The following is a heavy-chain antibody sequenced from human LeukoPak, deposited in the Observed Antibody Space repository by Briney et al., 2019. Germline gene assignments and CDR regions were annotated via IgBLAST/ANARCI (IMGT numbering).Heavy chain of an antibody. D-gene: IGHD3-22*01. CDR3: ARAGTYDSSGFDAPDI. J-gene: IGHJ3*02. CDR1: GFTFSSYA. CDR2: ISGSGGST. Sequence: PGGSLRLSCAASGFTFSSYAMSWVRQAPGKGLEWVSAISGSGGSTYYADSVKGRFTISRDNSKNTLCLQMNSLRAEDTAVYYCARAGTYDSSGFDAPDIWGQGTMVTVSS. V-gene: IGHV3-23*01.